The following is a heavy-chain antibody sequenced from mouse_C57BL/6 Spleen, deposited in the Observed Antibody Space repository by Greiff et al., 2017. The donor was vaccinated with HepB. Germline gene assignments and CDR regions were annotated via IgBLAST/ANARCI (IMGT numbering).Heavy chain of an antibody. Sequence: VQLQQSGAELVRPGASVTLSCKASGYTFTDYEMHWVKQTPVHGLEWIGAIDPETGGTAYNQKFQGKAILTADKSSSTAYMELRRLTSEDSAVYYCTRKSHCVEVWFAYWGQGTLVTVAA. CDR2: IDPETGGT. V-gene: IGHV1-15*01. CDR1: GYTFTDYE. J-gene: IGHJ3*01. CDR3: TRKSHCVEVWFAY. D-gene: IGHD1-3*01.